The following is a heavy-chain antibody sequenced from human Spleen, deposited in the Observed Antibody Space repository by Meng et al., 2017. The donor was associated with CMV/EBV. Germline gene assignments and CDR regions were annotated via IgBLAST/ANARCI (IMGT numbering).Heavy chain of an antibody. D-gene: IGHD6-19*01. CDR3: ARGGSSGWYYYYGVDV. CDR1: GYTFTSYR. CDR2: ITAYNGDT. V-gene: IGHV1-18*01. J-gene: IGHJ6*02. Sequence: ASVKVSCKASGYTFTSYRISWVRQAPGQGLEWMGWITAYNGDTTYAQKFQGRVTMTTDTSTSTAYMELRSLTSDDTAVYFCARGGSSGWYYYYGVDVWGQGTTVTVSS.